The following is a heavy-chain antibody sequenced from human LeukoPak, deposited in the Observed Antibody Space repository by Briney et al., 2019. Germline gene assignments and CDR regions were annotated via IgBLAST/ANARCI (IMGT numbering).Heavy chain of an antibody. CDR1: GGSISGYY. Sequence: SETLSLTCTVSGGSISGYYWTWIRQPPGKGLEWIGYIYYSGTTNYNPSLKSRVTISVDTSKNQFSLKLSSVTAADTAVYYCARDGDGDYGMLAYDYWGQGTLVTVSS. V-gene: IGHV4-59*01. J-gene: IGHJ4*02. CDR2: IYYSGTT. CDR3: ARDGDGDYGMLAYDY. D-gene: IGHD4-17*01.